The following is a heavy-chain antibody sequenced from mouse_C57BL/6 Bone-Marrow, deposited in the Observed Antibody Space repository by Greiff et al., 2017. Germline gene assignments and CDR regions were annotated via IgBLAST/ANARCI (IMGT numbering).Heavy chain of an antibody. V-gene: IGHV3-6*01. CDR3: ARGGYQYYFDY. CDR1: GYSITSGYY. J-gene: IGHJ2*01. Sequence: EVQLVESGPGLVKPSQSLSLTCSVTGYSITSGYYWNWIRQFPGNKLEWMGYISYDGSNNYNPSLKNRISITRDTSKNQFFLKLNSVTTEDTATYYCARGGYQYYFDYWGQGTTLTGSS. D-gene: IGHD2-2*01. CDR2: ISYDGSN.